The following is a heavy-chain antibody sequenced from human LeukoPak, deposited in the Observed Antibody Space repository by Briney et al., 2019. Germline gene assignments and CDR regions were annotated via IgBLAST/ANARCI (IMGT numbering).Heavy chain of an antibody. CDR3: ARHTLGGSSPLFDY. CDR2: IYYSGST. J-gene: IGHJ4*02. V-gene: IGHV4-61*05. CDR1: GGSISSSSYY. Sequence: PSETLFLTCTVSGGSISSSSYYWGWIRQPPGKGLGWIGYIYYSGSTNYNPSLKSRVTISVDTSKNQFSLKLSSVTAADTAVYYCARHTLGGSSPLFDYWGQGTLVTVSS. D-gene: IGHD6-19*01.